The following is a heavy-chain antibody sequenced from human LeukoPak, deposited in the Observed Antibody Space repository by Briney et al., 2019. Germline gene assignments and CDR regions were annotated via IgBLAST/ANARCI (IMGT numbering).Heavy chain of an antibody. CDR1: GGSISSGGYS. Sequence: SETLSLTCAVSGGSISSGGYSWSWIRRPPGKGLEWIGYIYHSGSTYYNPSLKSRVTISVDGSKNQFSLKLSSVTAADTAVYYCARGLAAAERDYFDYWGQGTLVTVSS. V-gene: IGHV4-30-2*01. CDR2: IYHSGST. D-gene: IGHD6-13*01. J-gene: IGHJ4*02. CDR3: ARGLAAAERDYFDY.